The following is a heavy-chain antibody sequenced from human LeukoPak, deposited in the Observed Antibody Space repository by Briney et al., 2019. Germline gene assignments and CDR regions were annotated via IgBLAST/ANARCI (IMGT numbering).Heavy chain of an antibody. V-gene: IGHV3-21*01. J-gene: IGHJ4*02. Sequence: GGSLRLSCVISGFTFSKYSMNWVRQAPGKGLEWVSSISSSSSYIYYADSVKGRFTISRDNAKNSLYLQMNSLRAEDTAVYYCARDLPMYPAPDYWGQGTLVTVSS. D-gene: IGHD2-8*01. CDR1: GFTFSKYS. CDR3: ARDLPMYPAPDY. CDR2: ISSSSSYI.